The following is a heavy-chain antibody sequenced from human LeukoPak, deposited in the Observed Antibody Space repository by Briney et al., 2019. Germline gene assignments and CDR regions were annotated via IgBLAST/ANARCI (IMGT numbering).Heavy chain of an antibody. J-gene: IGHJ4*02. V-gene: IGHV3-9*01. D-gene: IGHD3-22*01. Sequence: PGGSLRLSCAASGFTFDDFAMHWVRHAPGKGLQWVSGIWWNGGSIGYADSVKGRFTISRDNAKNSLSLQMDSLRAEDTALYYCAKVFYDSSGYYLDYWGQGTLVTVSS. CDR3: AKVFYDSSGYYLDY. CDR2: IWWNGGSI. CDR1: GFTFDDFA.